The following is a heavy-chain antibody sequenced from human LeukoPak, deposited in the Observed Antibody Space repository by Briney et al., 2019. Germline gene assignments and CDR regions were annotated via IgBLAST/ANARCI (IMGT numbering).Heavy chain of an antibody. CDR2: IIPIPGIA. CDR1: EGTFSSYA. J-gene: IGHJ6*02. D-gene: IGHD2-15*01. CDR3: ARDFVVVVAATQARYYYYGMDV. Sequence: SVKVSCKASEGTFSSYAISWVRQAPGQGLEWMGRIIPIPGIANYAQKFQGRVTITADKSTSTAYMELSSLRSEDTAVYYCARDFVVVVAATQARYYYYGMDVWGQGTTVTVSS. V-gene: IGHV1-69*04.